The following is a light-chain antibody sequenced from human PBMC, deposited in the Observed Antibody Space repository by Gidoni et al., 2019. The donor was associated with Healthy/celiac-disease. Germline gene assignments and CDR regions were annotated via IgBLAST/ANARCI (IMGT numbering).Light chain of an antibody. Sequence: EIVMTQSPATLSVSPGERATLSCRASQSVSSNLAWYQQKPGQAPMLLIYGASTRATGIPARFSGSGYGTEFTLTISSLQSEDVAVYYCQQYNNCTPWTFGQGTKVEIK. CDR1: QSVSSN. CDR2: GAS. J-gene: IGKJ1*01. V-gene: IGKV3-15*01. CDR3: QQYNNCTPWT.